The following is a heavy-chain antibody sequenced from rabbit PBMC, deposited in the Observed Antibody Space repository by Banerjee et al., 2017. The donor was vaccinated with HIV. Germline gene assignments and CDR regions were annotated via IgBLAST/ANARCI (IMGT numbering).Heavy chain of an antibody. D-gene: IGHD7-1*01. V-gene: IGHV1S40*01. CDR2: IAAGSSDIT. J-gene: IGHJ4*01. CDR1: GIDFSSSDW. Sequence: QSLEESGGDLVKPGASLTLTCEGSGIDFSSSDWICWVRQAPGKGLEWIACIAAGSSDITYYASWARGRFTISKTSSTTVTLQMTSLTAADTATYFCARGGYSTVYTYFKLWGPGTLV. CDR3: ARGGYSTVYTYFKL.